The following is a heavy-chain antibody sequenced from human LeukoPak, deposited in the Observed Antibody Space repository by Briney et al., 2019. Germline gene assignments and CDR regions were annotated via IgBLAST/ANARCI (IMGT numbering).Heavy chain of an antibody. CDR3: ARGSYVWGSYREFDY. J-gene: IGHJ4*02. D-gene: IGHD3-16*02. Sequence: ASQTLSLTCAISGDSASSNSAAWNWIRQSPSRGLEWLGRTYYRSKWYNDYAVSVKSRITINPDTSKNQFSLQLNSVTPEDTAVYYCARGSYVWGSYREFDYWGQGTLVTVSS. CDR2: TYYRSKWYN. CDR1: GDSASSNSAA. V-gene: IGHV6-1*01.